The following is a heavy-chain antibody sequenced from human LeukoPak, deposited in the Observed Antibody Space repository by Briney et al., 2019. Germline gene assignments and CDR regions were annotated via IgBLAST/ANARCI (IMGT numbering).Heavy chain of an antibody. CDR1: GGSISSYF. D-gene: IGHD3-10*01. J-gene: IGHJ3*02. CDR3: ARHGGVVRGQGSDAFDI. CDR2: IYYSGSS. V-gene: IGHV4-59*08. Sequence: PSETLSLTCTVSGGSISSYFWGWVRQPPRKGLKWIGYIYYSGSSKYNPSLNSRVTISLGTSKNQFSLKLTSVTAADTAVYYCARHGGVVRGQGSDAFDIWGQGTMVTVSS.